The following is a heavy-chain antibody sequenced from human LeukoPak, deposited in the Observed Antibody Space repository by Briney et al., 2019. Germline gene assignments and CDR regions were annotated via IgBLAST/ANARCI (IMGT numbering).Heavy chain of an antibody. CDR1: GFTFGSYG. D-gene: IGHD3-22*01. CDR2: IRYDGSNK. Sequence: GGSLRLSCAASGFTFGSYGMHWVRQAPGKGLEWVAFIRYDGSNKYYADSVKGRFTISRDNSKNTLYLQMNSLRAEDTAVYYCAKDPRTYYYDSSSAPVWGQGTLVTVSS. CDR3: AKDPRTYYYDSSSAPV. V-gene: IGHV3-30*02. J-gene: IGHJ4*02.